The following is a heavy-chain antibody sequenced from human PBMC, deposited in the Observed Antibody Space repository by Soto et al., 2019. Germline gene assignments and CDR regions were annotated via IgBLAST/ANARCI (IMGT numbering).Heavy chain of an antibody. V-gene: IGHV3-23*01. CDR2: ISHTGNTI. CDR1: RFTFSNYA. D-gene: IGHD6-19*01. J-gene: IGHJ4*02. Sequence: EVQLLESGGGLVQPGGSLRLSCAASRFTFSNYAMSWVRQAPGKGLEWVSSISHTGNTIYYADSVKGRFTIPRDNSNNTLYLEMNSQRGEDTAVYYCVKNQGSAWYFEYWGQGTLVTVSS. CDR3: VKNQGSAWYFEY.